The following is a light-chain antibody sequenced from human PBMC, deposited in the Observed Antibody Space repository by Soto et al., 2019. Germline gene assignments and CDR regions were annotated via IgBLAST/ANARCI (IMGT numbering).Light chain of an antibody. CDR2: AAS. CDR3: QQSYSSPPT. V-gene: IGKV1-39*01. CDR1: QSVSSY. Sequence: DIQMTQSPSSLSASVGDRVTITCRASQSVSSYLNWYQHKPGKAPKLLIYAASSLQSGVPSRFSGSRSGPDFTLTISSLQPEDFATYYCQQSYSSPPTFGQGTKADIK. J-gene: IGKJ1*01.